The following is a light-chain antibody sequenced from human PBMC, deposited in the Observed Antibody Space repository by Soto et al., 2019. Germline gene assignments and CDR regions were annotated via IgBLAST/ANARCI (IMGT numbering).Light chain of an antibody. Sequence: QSALTQPASVSGSPGQSITISCTGTSSDVGSYNLVSWYQLHPGKAPKLMIYEVSKRPSGVSNRFSGSKSGNTASLTISGLQAEDEADYYCCSYAGSSPFVFGTGTKVTVL. J-gene: IGLJ1*01. V-gene: IGLV2-23*02. CDR3: CSYAGSSPFV. CDR1: SSDVGSYNL. CDR2: EVS.